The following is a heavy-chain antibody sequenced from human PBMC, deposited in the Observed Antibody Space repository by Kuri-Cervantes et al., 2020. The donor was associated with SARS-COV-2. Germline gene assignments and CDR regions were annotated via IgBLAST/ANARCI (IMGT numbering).Heavy chain of an antibody. V-gene: IGHV1-18*04. CDR1: GYTFTSYY. D-gene: IGHD1-26*01. Sequence: ASVKVSCKASGYTFTSYYMHWVRQAPGQGLEWMGWISAYNGNTNYAQKLQGRVTMTTDTSTSTAYMELSSLRSEDTAVYYCARTEWELDYWGQGTLVTVSS. J-gene: IGHJ4*02. CDR3: ARTEWELDY. CDR2: ISAYNGNT.